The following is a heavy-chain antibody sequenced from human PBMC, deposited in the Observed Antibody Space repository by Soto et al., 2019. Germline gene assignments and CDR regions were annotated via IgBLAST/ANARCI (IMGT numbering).Heavy chain of an antibody. D-gene: IGHD2-15*01. CDR1: GGSISSYY. CDR2: IYYSGST. J-gene: IGHJ3*02. V-gene: IGHV4-59*01. CDR3: ARGYWDIVVVVAARDAFDI. Sequence: PSETLSLTCTVPGGSISSYYWSWIRQPPGKGLEWIGYIYYSGSTNYNPSLKSRVTISVDTSKNQFSLKLSSVTAADTAVYYCARGYWDIVVVVAARDAFDIWGQGTMVTVSS.